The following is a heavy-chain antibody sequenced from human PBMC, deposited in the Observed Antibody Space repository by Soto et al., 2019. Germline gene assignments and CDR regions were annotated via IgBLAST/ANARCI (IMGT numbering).Heavy chain of an antibody. D-gene: IGHD2-2*01. CDR1: GGTFSSYA. CDR3: ARSQGSSTSLEIYYYYYYGMDV. V-gene: IGHV1-69*01. Sequence: QVQLVQSGAEVKKPGSSVKVSCKASGGTFSSYAISWVRQAPGQGLEWMGGIIPISETTNYAQKFQGRVTITADEYNSTAYMELSSLRTEDTAAYYCARSQGSSTSLEIYYYYYYGMDVWGQGTTVTVSS. CDR2: IIPISETT. J-gene: IGHJ6*02.